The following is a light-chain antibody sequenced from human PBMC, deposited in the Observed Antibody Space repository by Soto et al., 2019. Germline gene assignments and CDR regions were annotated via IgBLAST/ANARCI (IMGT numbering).Light chain of an antibody. V-gene: IGLV2-11*01. CDR1: SSDVGNYNY. CDR2: DVS. CDR3: SSSVGTYGLL. J-gene: IGLJ2*01. Sequence: QSALTQPRSVSGAPGQSVTISCTGTSSDVGNYNYVSWYRHHPGKAPKVLIYDVSKRPSGVPDRFSGSKSGNTASLTVSGLQAEDEADYYCSSSVGTYGLLFGGGTKVTVL.